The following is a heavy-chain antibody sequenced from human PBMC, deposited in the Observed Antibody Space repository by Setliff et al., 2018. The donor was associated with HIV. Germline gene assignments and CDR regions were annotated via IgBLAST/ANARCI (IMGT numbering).Heavy chain of an antibody. CDR2: TNPSGSA. Sequence: SETLSLTCAVYVGSFSGHYWIWIRQPPGKGLEWIGETNPSGSANYSPSLKGRVTISADTSRNQFSLKLTSVTAADTAVYYCARSKTFYDFWGGYYTHGAFKIWGLGTMVTVSS. V-gene: IGHV4-34*01. CDR1: VGSFSGHY. D-gene: IGHD3-3*01. J-gene: IGHJ3*02. CDR3: ARSKTFYDFWGGYYTHGAFKI.